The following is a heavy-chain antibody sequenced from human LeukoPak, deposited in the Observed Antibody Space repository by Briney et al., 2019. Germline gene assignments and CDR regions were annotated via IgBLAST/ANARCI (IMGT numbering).Heavy chain of an antibody. CDR3: ARGCSSSWYLGYYYYYYMDV. Sequence: SETLSLTCTVSGGSISSSSYYWSWIRQPPGKGLEWIGEINHSGSTNYNPSLKSRVTISVDTSKNQFSLKLSSVTAADTAVYYCARGCSSSWYLGYYYYYYMDVWGKGTTVTVSS. CDR1: GGSISSSSYY. V-gene: IGHV4-39*07. CDR2: INHSGST. J-gene: IGHJ6*03. D-gene: IGHD6-13*01.